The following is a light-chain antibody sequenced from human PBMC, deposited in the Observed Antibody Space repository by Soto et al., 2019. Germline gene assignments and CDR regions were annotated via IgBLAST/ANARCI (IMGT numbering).Light chain of an antibody. CDR1: QSISDT. CDR2: GAS. V-gene: IGKV3-15*01. Sequence: EIVMTQSPATLSVSPGGRATLSCRASQSISDTLAWYQQKPGQAPRLLIHGASTRATGFPARFSGSGSGTDFTLTISSLKSEDYAVYYCQQYKSWPPITFGQGTRLEIK. CDR3: QQYKSWPPIT. J-gene: IGKJ5*01.